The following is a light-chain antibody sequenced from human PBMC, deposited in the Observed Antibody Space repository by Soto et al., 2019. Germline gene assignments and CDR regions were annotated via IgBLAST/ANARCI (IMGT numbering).Light chain of an antibody. CDR2: WAS. CDR3: QQYFAPPWT. V-gene: IGKV4-1*01. J-gene: IGKJ1*01. Sequence: DIVMTPSPDSLAVSLSGRATPKRQSRPGVFYSSNEQNYLAWYQQKPGHSPTLILYWASTRESGVHDRFSGSGSGTNFTLTITTLEAEDLATYYCQQYFAPPWTFGQGTKVDIK. CDR1: PGVFYSSNEQNY.